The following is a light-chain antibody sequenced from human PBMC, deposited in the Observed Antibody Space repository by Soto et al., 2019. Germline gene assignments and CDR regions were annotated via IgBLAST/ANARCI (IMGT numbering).Light chain of an antibody. J-gene: IGKJ5*01. Sequence: EVVLTQSPVTLSLSPGERATLSCRASQSFRGLLAWYQQKPGQAPRLLIYDAYNRATGIPPRFSGSGSGTDFTLTIDGLGPEDSEVYYCQQRQRWPFPFGKGTRWRLN. V-gene: IGKV3-11*01. CDR2: DAY. CDR1: QSFRGL. CDR3: QQRQRWPFP.